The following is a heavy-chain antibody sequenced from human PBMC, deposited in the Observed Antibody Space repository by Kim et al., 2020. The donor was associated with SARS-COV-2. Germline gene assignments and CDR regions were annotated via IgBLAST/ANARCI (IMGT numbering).Heavy chain of an antibody. CDR1: GFTFSSYG. J-gene: IGHJ3*02. V-gene: IGHV3-33*01. CDR3: ARWLSRGDAFDI. CDR2: IWYDGSNK. D-gene: IGHD2-2*01. Sequence: GGSLRLSCAASGFTFSSYGMHWVRQAPGKGLEWVAVIWYDGSNKYYADSVKGRFTISRDNSKNTLYLQMNSLRAEDTAVYYCARWLSRGDAFDIWGQGTMVTVSS.